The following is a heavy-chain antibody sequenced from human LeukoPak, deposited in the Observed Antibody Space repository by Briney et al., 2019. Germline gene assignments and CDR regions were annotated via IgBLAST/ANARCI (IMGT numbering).Heavy chain of an antibody. D-gene: IGHD5-12*01. V-gene: IGHV1-69*04. Sequence: SVKVSCKASGGTFSSYAISWVRQAPGQGLEWVGRIIPIFGIANYAQKFQGRVTITADKSTSTAYMELSSLRSEDTAVYYCARETDLGGYDLFDYWGQGTLVTVSS. CDR3: ARETDLGGYDLFDY. J-gene: IGHJ4*02. CDR2: IIPIFGIA. CDR1: GGTFSSYA.